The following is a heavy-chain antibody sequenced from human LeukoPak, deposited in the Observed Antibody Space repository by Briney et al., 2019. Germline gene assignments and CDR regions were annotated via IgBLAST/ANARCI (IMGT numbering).Heavy chain of an antibody. CDR3: ARYLGGRNAFDI. CDR1: GFTFSGDG. D-gene: IGHD3-16*01. Sequence: GRSLRLSCVASGFTFSGDGMHWVRQAPGKGLEWVAVIWYDGSKTYYADSVKGRFTISRDNSKDTLYLQMSSLRVEDTAAYYCARYLGGRNAFDIWGQGTMVTVSS. J-gene: IGHJ3*02. CDR2: IWYDGSKT. V-gene: IGHV3-33*01.